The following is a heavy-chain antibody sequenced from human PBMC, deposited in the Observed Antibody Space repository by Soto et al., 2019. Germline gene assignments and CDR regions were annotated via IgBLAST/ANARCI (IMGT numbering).Heavy chain of an antibody. CDR3: ARTGHYYDSSGYSLMDV. V-gene: IGHV4-38-2*01. CDR2: IYTSGST. J-gene: IGHJ6*02. Sequence: PSETLSLTCPVSGDSTSRGYYWAWIRQPPGKGLEWIGSIYTSGSTNYNPSLKSRVTMSVDTSKNQFSLKLSSVTAADTAVYYCARTGHYYDSSGYSLMDVWGQGTTVTVSS. CDR1: GDSTSRGYY. D-gene: IGHD3-22*01.